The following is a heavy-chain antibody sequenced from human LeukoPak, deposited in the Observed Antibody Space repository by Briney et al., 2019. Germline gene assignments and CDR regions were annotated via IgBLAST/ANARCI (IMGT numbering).Heavy chain of an antibody. Sequence: SVKVSRKASGGTFSSYAISWVRQAPGQGLEWMGRIIPIFGTANYAQKFQGRVTITADKSTSTAYMELSSLRSEDTAVYYCARDHPLWFDPWGQGTLVTVSS. CDR1: GGTFSSYA. J-gene: IGHJ5*02. CDR2: IIPIFGTA. CDR3: ARDHPLWFDP. V-gene: IGHV1-69*06.